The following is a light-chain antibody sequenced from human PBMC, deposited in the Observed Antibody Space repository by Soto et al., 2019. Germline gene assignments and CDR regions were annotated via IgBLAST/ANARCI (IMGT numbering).Light chain of an antibody. J-gene: IGKJ5*01. V-gene: IGKV3-15*01. CDR3: QQYNNWPAIT. CDR1: QSVRNN. CDR2: GAS. Sequence: TVMTQSPATLSVSVGERVTLSCRASQSVRNNLAWYQQKPGQAPRLLIYGASTKATDVPARFSGSGSGTEFTLTISGLQSEDFAIYYCQQYNNWPAITFGQGTRLEIK.